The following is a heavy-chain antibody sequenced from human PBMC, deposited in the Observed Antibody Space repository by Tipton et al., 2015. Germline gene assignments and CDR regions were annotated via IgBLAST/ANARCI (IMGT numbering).Heavy chain of an antibody. CDR1: GFTFSDYW. CDR3: ARDMDPIMVTEKSVY. Sequence: GSLRLSCAASGFTFSDYWMHWIRQDPGKGLMWVSRISIDGGSTSYAESVKGRFTISRDNAKNTLFLQMNNLRAEDTAVYYCARDMDPIMVTEKSVYWGQGTLVTVSS. J-gene: IGHJ4*02. D-gene: IGHD2-21*02. CDR2: ISIDGGST. V-gene: IGHV3-74*01.